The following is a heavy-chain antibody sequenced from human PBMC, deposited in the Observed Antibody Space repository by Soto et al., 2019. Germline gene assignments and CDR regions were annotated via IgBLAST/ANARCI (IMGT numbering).Heavy chain of an antibody. Sequence: GGSLRLSCAASGFTSSSYSMNWVRQAPGKGLEWVSSISSSSSYIYYADSVKGRLTISRDNSMNTLYLQMNTLRAEDTAVYYCAKVSSAWYAGFFDLWGQGTLVTVSS. D-gene: IGHD2-8*01. J-gene: IGHJ4*02. CDR2: ISSSSSYI. CDR3: AKVSSAWYAGFFDL. CDR1: GFTSSSYS. V-gene: IGHV3-21*04.